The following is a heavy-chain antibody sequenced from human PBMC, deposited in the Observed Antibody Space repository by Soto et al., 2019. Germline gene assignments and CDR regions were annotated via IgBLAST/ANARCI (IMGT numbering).Heavy chain of an antibody. J-gene: IGHJ6*02. CDR1: GFTFSSYG. Sequence: PGGSLRLSCAASGFTFSSYGMHWVRQAPGKGLEWVAVIWYDGSNKYYADSVKGRFTISRDNSKNTLYLQMNSLRAEDTAVYYCARDLLSSGWYPRPYYYYGMDVWGQGTTVTVSS. CDR3: ARDLLSSGWYPRPYYYYGMDV. CDR2: IWYDGSNK. V-gene: IGHV3-33*01. D-gene: IGHD6-13*01.